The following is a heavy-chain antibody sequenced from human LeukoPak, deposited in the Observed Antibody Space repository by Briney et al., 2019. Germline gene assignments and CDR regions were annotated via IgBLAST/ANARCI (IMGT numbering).Heavy chain of an antibody. J-gene: IGHJ4*02. CDR1: ECSFRGYW. CDR3: AMDINGDLFHV. Sequence: PGGSLRLSCAGYECSFRGYWMHWVRQPPEKALEGVFSIKSDGSATAYADSVKGRFSMSTDSAKNTASLQMNSLRVEDTAMYYCAMDINGDLFHVWGQGTPVTVSS. CDR2: IKSDGSAT. D-gene: IGHD2-2*03. V-gene: IGHV3-74*01.